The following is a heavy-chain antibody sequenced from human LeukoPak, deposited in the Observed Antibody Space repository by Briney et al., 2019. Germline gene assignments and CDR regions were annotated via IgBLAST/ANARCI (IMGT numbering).Heavy chain of an antibody. D-gene: IGHD1-7*01. CDR1: GGSFSGYY. CDR2: IYYSGST. CDR3: ARVRYNWNYDY. Sequence: PSETLSLTCAVYGGSFSGYYWSWLRQPPGKGLEWIGYIYYSGSTNYNPSLKSRVTISVDTSKNQFSLKLSSVTAADTAVYYCARVRYNWNYDYWGQGTLVTVSS. V-gene: IGHV4-59*01. J-gene: IGHJ4*02.